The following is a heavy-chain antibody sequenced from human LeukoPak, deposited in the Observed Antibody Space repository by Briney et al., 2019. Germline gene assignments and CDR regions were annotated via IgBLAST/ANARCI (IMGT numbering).Heavy chain of an antibody. D-gene: IGHD3-3*01. Sequence: GGSLRLSCAASGFTFSDYYMSWIRQAPGQGLEWVSYISSSGSTIYYADSVKGRFTISRDNAKNSLYLQMNSLRAEDTAVYYCARVRLWSGYYLLDYWGQGTLVTVSS. J-gene: IGHJ4*02. CDR2: ISSSGSTI. V-gene: IGHV3-11*01. CDR1: GFTFSDYY. CDR3: ARVRLWSGYYLLDY.